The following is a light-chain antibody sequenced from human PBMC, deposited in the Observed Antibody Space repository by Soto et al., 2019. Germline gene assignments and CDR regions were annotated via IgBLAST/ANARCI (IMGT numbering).Light chain of an antibody. CDR2: GAS. J-gene: IGKJ3*01. CDR3: QQYGNSPFT. V-gene: IGKV3-20*01. Sequence: EIVLTQSPGTLSLSPGERATLSCRASQSVSSSYLAWYQQKPGQATRLLIYGASSRATGIPDRFSGSGAGTDFPLTISRLEPEDFALYYCQQYGNSPFTFGPGTKVDIK. CDR1: QSVSSSY.